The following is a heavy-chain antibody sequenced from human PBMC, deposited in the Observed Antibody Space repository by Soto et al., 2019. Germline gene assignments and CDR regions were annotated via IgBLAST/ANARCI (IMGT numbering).Heavy chain of an antibody. CDR1: GFSLSNGKVG. CDR2: IFSNDEK. V-gene: IGHV2-26*01. D-gene: IGHD6-19*01. Sequence: HVTLKESGPVLVKPTETLTLTCTVSGFSLSNGKVGVSWIRQPPGKALEWLAHIFSNDEKSYRPSLKSRLTISEDTSKNQVVLTMTNVDPVDTATYYCARILFGRSVAGGYFYMDVWGKGTTVTVSS. CDR3: ARILFGRSVAGGYFYMDV. J-gene: IGHJ6*03.